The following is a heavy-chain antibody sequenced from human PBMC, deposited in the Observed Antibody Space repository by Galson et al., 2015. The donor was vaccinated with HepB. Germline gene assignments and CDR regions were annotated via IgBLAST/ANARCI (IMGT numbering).Heavy chain of an antibody. CDR2: ISSNGGST. CDR3: VKVGFLDWVSKFGMDA. J-gene: IGHJ6*02. CDR1: GFTFSRYG. D-gene: IGHD3-9*01. V-gene: IGHV3-64D*09. Sequence: SLRLSCAASGFTFSRYGLHWVRQAPGKGLEYVSGISSNGGSTNYAESLKGRFTISRDNSKNTLYLQMSSLRVEDTAVYYCVKVGFLDWVSKFGMDAWGQGTTVTVSS.